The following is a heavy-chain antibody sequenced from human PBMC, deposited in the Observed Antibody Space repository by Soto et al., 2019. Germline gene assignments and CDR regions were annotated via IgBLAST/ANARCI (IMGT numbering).Heavy chain of an antibody. D-gene: IGHD3-10*01. J-gene: IGHJ4*02. CDR2: INHSGST. CDR3: ARGSTLRIYGSGSYYFDY. Sequence: SETLSLTCAVYGGSFSGYYWSWIRQPPGKGLEWIGEINHSGSTNYNPSLKSRVTISVDTSKNQFSLKLSSVTAADTAVYYCARGSTLRIYGSGSYYFDYWGQGTLVTGSS. CDR1: GGSFSGYY. V-gene: IGHV4-34*01.